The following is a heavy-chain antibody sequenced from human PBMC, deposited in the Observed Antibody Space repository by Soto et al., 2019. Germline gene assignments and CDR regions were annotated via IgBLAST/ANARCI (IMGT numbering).Heavy chain of an antibody. J-gene: IGHJ6*02. CDR3: ARGSLAASGPGHLGYYYYGMDV. D-gene: IGHD1-26*01. CDR2: IIPIFGTA. Sequence: SVKVSCKASGGTFSSYAISWVRQAPGQGLEWMGGIIPIFGTANYAQKFQGRVTITADESTSTAYMELSSLRSEDTAVYYCARGSLAASGPGHLGYYYYGMDVWGQGTTVTVSS. CDR1: GGTFSSYA. V-gene: IGHV1-69*13.